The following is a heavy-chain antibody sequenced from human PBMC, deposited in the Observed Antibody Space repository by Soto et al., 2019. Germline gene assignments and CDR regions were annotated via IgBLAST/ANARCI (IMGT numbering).Heavy chain of an antibody. CDR2: ISGSGLTT. D-gene: IGHD3-10*02. CDR1: GFTFNRYA. J-gene: IGHJ4*02. CDR3: AKDLMLSPYYFDY. Sequence: GGSLRLSCAASGFTFNRYAMSWVRQAPGKGLEWVSAISGSGLTTYYADSVKGRFTVSRDNSKNTLFLELNSLRAEDTALYYCAKDLMLSPYYFDYWGQGALVTVSS. V-gene: IGHV3-23*01.